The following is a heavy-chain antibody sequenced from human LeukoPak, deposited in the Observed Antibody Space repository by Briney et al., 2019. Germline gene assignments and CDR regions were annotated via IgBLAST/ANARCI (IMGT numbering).Heavy chain of an antibody. J-gene: IGHJ3*02. D-gene: IGHD5-24*01. CDR1: GYTFTSYG. Sequence: ASVKVSCMASGYTFTSYGVSWVRQAPGQGLEWMGWIGTYNGDTNYAQNLQGRVTMITDTSTRTAYMELRSLRSDDTAVYYCARDRGYNPDTFDIWGQGTMVTVSS. CDR2: IGTYNGDT. CDR3: ARDRGYNPDTFDI. V-gene: IGHV1-18*01.